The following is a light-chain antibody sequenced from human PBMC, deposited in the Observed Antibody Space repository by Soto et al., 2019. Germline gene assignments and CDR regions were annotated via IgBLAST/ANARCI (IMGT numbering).Light chain of an antibody. J-gene: IGKJ2*01. CDR2: AAS. CDR1: QSITSSN. Sequence: EIVLTQSPGTLSLSPGERATLSCRASQSITSSNLAWYQQKPGQVPTLLMYAASSRATGIPDRFSGSGSGTDFTLAITRLEPEDVAVYYCQQYDSSPYTFGQGTKLEIK. V-gene: IGKV3-20*01. CDR3: QQYDSSPYT.